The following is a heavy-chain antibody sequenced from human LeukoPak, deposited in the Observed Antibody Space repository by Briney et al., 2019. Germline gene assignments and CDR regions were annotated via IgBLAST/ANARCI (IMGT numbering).Heavy chain of an antibody. J-gene: IGHJ3*02. V-gene: IGHV1-69*05. D-gene: IGHD3-9*01. CDR1: GGTFSSYA. Sequence: SVKVSCKASGGTFSSYAISWVRQAPGQGLEWMGRIIPIFGTANYAQKFQGSVTITTDESTSTAYMEMSSLRSEDTAVYYCARPQNYDILTGRSNDAFDIWGQGTMVTVSS. CDR2: IIPIFGTA. CDR3: ARPQNYDILTGRSNDAFDI.